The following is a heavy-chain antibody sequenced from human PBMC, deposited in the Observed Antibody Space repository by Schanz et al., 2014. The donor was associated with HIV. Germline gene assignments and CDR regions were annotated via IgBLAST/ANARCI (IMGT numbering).Heavy chain of an antibody. CDR2: ISYDGSNR. CDR3: ARGGASAAYRYYFDY. D-gene: IGHD6-13*01. Sequence: QVQLVESGGGVVQPGRSLRLSCAASGFTFSSSGMHWVRQAPGKGLPWVALISYDGSNRYYTDSVKGRFTISRDKLKNTVHLQLNSLRADDTAVYYCARGGASAAYRYYFDYWGQGTLVTVSS. V-gene: IGHV3-30*03. J-gene: IGHJ4*02. CDR1: GFTFSSSG.